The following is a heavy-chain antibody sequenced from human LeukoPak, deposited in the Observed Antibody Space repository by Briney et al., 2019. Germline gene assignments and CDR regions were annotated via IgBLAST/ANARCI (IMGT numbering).Heavy chain of an antibody. CDR2: ISGSGGST. CDR1: GFTFSSYA. CDR3: AKGGTDLIQLWRY. D-gene: IGHD5-18*01. Sequence: GGSLRLSCAASGFTFSSYAMSWVRQAPGKGLEWVSAISGSGGSTYYADSVKGRFTISRDSSKNTLYLQMNSLRAEDTAVYYCAKGGTDLIQLWRYWGQGTLVTVSS. V-gene: IGHV3-23*01. J-gene: IGHJ4*02.